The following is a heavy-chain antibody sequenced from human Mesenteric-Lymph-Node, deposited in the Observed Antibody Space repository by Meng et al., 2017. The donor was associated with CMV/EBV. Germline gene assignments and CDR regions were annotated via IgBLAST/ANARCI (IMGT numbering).Heavy chain of an antibody. CDR1: GYIFTGYY. D-gene: IGHD1-26*01. CDR3: ARGTVGWEPSTYYYFEY. CDR2: INPNSGGA. V-gene: IGHV1-2*02. J-gene: IGHJ4*02. Sequence: ASVKVSCKASGYIFTGYYVYWVRQAPGQGLEWMGWINPNSGGARYTQKLHGRVTMTSDTSISTSYMELSSLTSDDTAVYYCARGTVGWEPSTYYYFEYWGQGTLVTVSS.